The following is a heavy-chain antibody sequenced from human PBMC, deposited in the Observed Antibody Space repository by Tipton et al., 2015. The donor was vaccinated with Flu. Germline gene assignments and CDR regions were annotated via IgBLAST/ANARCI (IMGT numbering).Heavy chain of an antibody. V-gene: IGHV4-61*02. CDR1: GGSISSGSYY. D-gene: IGHD3-10*01. CDR2: IYISGGT. CDR3: ARSVTAGEFDP. J-gene: IGHJ5*02. Sequence: TLSLTCTVSGGSISSGSYYWNWIRQPSGKGLEWIGRIYISGGTDYSPSLRSRLTILIDRSKNQFSLKLRSVTAADTAFYCCARSVTAGEFDPWGQGTLVTVSS.